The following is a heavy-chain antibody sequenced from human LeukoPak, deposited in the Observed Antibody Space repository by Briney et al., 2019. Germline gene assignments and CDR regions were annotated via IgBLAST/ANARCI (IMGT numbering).Heavy chain of an antibody. J-gene: IGHJ4*02. Sequence: SETLSLTCTVSGGSISSSSYYWGWIRQPPGKGLEWIGSIYYSGSTYYNPSLKSRVTISVDTSKNQFSLKLSSVTAADTAVYYCARHAGLATIKGPFDYWGQGTLVTVSS. CDR1: GGSISSSSYY. V-gene: IGHV4-39*01. CDR2: IYYSGST. CDR3: ARHAGLATIKGPFDY. D-gene: IGHD5-12*01.